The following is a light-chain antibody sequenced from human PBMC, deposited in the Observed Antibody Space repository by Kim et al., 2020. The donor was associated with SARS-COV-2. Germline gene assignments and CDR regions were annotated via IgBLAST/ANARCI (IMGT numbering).Light chain of an antibody. CDR1: QSVSSSY. CDR3: QQYGSSQGYT. Sequence: PGERATLSCRASQSVSSSYLAWYQQKPGQAPRLLIYGASSRATGIPDRFSGSGSGTDFTLTISRLEPEDFAVYYCQQYGSSQGYTFGQGTKLEI. J-gene: IGKJ2*01. CDR2: GAS. V-gene: IGKV3-20*01.